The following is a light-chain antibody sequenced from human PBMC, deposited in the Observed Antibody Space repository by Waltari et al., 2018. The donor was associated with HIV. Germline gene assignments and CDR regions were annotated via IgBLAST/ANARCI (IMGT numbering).Light chain of an antibody. Sequence: EIVLSQSPRTLSLSPGERSTHSGRASQSVSSSYLAWYQQKPGLAPRLLIYGASSRATGIPDRFSGSGSGTDFTLTISRLEPEDFAVYYCQQYGSSPSWTFGQGTKVEIK. CDR2: GAS. CDR3: QQYGSSPSWT. J-gene: IGKJ1*01. V-gene: IGKV3-20*01. CDR1: QSVSSSY.